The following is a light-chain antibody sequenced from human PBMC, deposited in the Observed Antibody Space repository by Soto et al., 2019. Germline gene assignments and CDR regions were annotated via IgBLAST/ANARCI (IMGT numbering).Light chain of an antibody. CDR3: QQYSRSAGYT. J-gene: IGKJ2*01. CDR1: QSVSSTY. CDR2: GAS. V-gene: IGKV3-20*01. Sequence: EIVLTQSPGTLSLSPGERATLSCRASQSVSSTYLAWYQQKPGQAPRLLIYGASSRATGIPDRFSGSGSGKDFTLTISRVEPEDFAVYSCQQYSRSAGYTFGQGNKLEI.